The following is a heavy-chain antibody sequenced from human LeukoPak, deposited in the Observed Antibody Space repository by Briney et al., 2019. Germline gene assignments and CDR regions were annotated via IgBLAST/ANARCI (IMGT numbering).Heavy chain of an antibody. CDR1: GFTFSSYG. D-gene: IGHD3-3*01. CDR3: ARDSYYDFWSGYYKGWFDP. V-gene: IGHV3-48*04. Sequence: GGSLRLSCAASGFTFSSYGMTWVRQAPGKGLEWVSYISSSGSTIYYADSVKGRFTISRDNAKNSLYLQMNSLRAEDTAVYYCARDSYYDFWSGYYKGWFDPWGQGTLVTVSS. J-gene: IGHJ5*02. CDR2: ISSSGSTI.